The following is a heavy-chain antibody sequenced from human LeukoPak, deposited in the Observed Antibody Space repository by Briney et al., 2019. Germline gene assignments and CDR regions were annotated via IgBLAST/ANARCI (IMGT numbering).Heavy chain of an antibody. V-gene: IGHV5-51*01. Sequence: GESPKISCQGSGYDFKNYWIAWVRQVPGNGLEWMGLIYPDDSSTRYSPSFQGQVTMSADKSINTVYLQWSSLKASDSAMYYCARGDSKSLAATRDIWFDPWGQGTVLTVSS. CDR2: IYPDDSST. D-gene: IGHD1-1*01. CDR1: GYDFKNYW. J-gene: IGHJ5*02. CDR3: ARGDSKSLAATRDIWFDP.